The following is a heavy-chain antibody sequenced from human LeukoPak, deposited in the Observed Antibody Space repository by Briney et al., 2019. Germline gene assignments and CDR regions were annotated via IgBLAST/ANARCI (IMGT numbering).Heavy chain of an antibody. D-gene: IGHD6-19*01. CDR3: ARQGPRWGGWYPIPDY. Sequence: PSETLSLTCTVSRGSISLYHWSWIRQPPGKGLEWIGHIYYSGSTNYNPSLKSRVTISIDTSKNQFSLKLSSVTAADTAVYYCARQGPRWGGWYPIPDYWGQGTLVTVSS. CDR1: RGSISLYH. J-gene: IGHJ4*02. V-gene: IGHV4-59*08. CDR2: IYYSGST.